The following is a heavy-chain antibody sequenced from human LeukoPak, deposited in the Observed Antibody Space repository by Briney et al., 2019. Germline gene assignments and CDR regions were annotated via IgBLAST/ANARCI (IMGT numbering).Heavy chain of an antibody. J-gene: IGHJ4*02. CDR1: GGSFSGYY. V-gene: IGHV4-34*01. Sequence: TSETLSLTCAVYGGSFSGYYWSWIRQPPGKGLEWIGEINHSGSTNYNPSLKSRVTISVDTSKNQSSLKLSSVTAADTAVYYCARGRGGVLGYWGQGTLVTVSS. CDR2: INHSGST. CDR3: ARGRGGVLGY. D-gene: IGHD3-16*01.